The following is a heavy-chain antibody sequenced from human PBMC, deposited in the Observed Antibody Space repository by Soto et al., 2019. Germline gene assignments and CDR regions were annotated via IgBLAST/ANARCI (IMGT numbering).Heavy chain of an antibody. V-gene: IGHV3-30-3*01. J-gene: IGHJ4*02. Sequence: GGSLRLSCAASGFTFSSYAMHWVRQAPGKGLEWVAVISYDGSNKYYADSVKGRFTISRYNSKNTLYLQMNSLRAEDTAVYYCASVTHGSYYELPVHTPPDYWGQGTLVTVSS. D-gene: IGHD1-26*01. CDR3: ASVTHGSYYELPVHTPPDY. CDR1: GFTFSSYA. CDR2: ISYDGSNK.